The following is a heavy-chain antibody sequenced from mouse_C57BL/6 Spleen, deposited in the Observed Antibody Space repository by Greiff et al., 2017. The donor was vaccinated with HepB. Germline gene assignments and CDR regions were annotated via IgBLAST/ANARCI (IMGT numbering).Heavy chain of an antibody. J-gene: IGHJ4*01. Sequence: XQLQQSGPELVKPGASVKISCKASGYAFSSSWMNWVKQRPGKGLEWIGRIYPGDGDTNYNGKFKGKATLTADKSSSTAYMQLSSLTSEDSAVYFCAREGITTVGMDYWGQGTSVTVSS. D-gene: IGHD1-1*01. CDR2: IYPGDGDT. CDR1: GYAFSSSW. CDR3: AREGITTVGMDY. V-gene: IGHV1-82*01.